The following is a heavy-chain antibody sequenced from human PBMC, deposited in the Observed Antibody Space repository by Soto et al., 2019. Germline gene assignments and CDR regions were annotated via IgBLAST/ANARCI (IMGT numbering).Heavy chain of an antibody. V-gene: IGHV1-8*01. CDR3: ARGVTAGVDY. D-gene: IGHD3-10*01. CDR1: GYSFTSLD. Sequence: VASVKVSCKASGYSFTSLDINWVRQTTGQGLEWMGWMEPSSGKTGYAQRFQDRVTMTRDTSINTAYMELRSLTSDDTAFYCCARGVTAGVDYWGQGTLVTVSS. CDR2: MEPSSGKT. J-gene: IGHJ4*02.